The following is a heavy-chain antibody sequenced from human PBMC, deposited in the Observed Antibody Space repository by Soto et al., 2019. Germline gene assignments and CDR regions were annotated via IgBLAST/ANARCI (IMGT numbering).Heavy chain of an antibody. D-gene: IGHD2-8*01. CDR2: IYYGGST. Sequence: QVQLQESGPGLVKPSQTLSLTCTVSGSSVNSGSFYWNWIRLRPGRGLEWIGYIYYGGSTYYNPSLKSRFIISRDTSQNRFSLKVNSVTAADTGVYYCARDFRLGVFDSWGQGTMVTVSS. CDR1: GSSVNSGSFY. V-gene: IGHV4-31*03. CDR3: ARDFRLGVFDS. J-gene: IGHJ3*02.